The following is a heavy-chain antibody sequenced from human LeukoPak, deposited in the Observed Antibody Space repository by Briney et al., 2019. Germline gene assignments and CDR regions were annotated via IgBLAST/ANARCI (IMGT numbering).Heavy chain of an antibody. D-gene: IGHD4-17*01. CDR3: ARGAQDYGVDY. J-gene: IGHJ4*02. Sequence: GGSLRLSCAASGFTFSNCSMNWVRQAPGKGLEWVSSINYDSTYIYYADSLKGRFTISRDNAKNSLYLQMNSLRAEDTAVYYCARGAQDYGVDYWGQGTLVTVSS. V-gene: IGHV3-21*04. CDR2: INYDSTYI. CDR1: GFTFSNCS.